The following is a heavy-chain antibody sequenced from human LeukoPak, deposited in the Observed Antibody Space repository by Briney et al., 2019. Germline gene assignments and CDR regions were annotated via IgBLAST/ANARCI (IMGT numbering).Heavy chain of an antibody. CDR3: AKDQWVDIVVVPAAFDY. V-gene: IGHV3-23*01. Sequence: PGRSLRLSCAASGFTFSSYAMSWVRQAPGKGLEWVSAISGSGGSTYYADSVKGRFTISRDNSKNTLYLQMNSLRAEDTAVYYCAKDQWVDIVVVPAAFDYWGQGTLVTVSS. D-gene: IGHD2-2*03. CDR1: GFTFSSYA. CDR2: ISGSGGST. J-gene: IGHJ4*02.